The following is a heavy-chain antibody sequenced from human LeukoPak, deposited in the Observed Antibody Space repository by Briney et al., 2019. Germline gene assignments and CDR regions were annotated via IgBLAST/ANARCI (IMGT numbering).Heavy chain of an antibody. Sequence: ASVKVSCKASGYTFTNYYMHWVRQAPGQGLEWMGIINPSGGSTSYAQKFQGRVTMTRDTSTSKVYMELSSLRSEDTAVYFCARVDAEGSGVKYFDYWGQGTLVTVSS. D-gene: IGHD3-10*01. CDR3: ARVDAEGSGVKYFDY. V-gene: IGHV1-46*01. J-gene: IGHJ4*02. CDR1: GYTFTNYY. CDR2: INPSGGST.